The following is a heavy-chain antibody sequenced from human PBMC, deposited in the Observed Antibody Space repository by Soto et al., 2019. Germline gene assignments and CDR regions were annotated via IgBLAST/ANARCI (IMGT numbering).Heavy chain of an antibody. CDR2: ISYDGSNK. D-gene: IGHD2-21*01. CDR1: GFTFSSYG. J-gene: IGHJ4*02. Sequence: SLRLSCAASGFTFSSYGMHWVRQSPGNGLEWVAVISYDGSNKYYADSVKGRFTISRDNSKNPLYLQMNSLRAEDTAVYYCAKVRGDGYNFFEYSGQGTMVTVSS. CDR3: AKVRGDGYNFFEY. V-gene: IGHV3-30*18.